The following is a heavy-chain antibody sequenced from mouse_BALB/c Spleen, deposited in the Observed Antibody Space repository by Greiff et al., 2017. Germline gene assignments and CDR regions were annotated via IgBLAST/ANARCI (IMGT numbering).Heavy chain of an antibody. Sequence: EVQLQQSGPELVKPGASVKMSCKASGYTFTSYVMHWVKQKPGQGLEWIGYINPYNDGTKYNEKFKGKATLTSDKSSSTAYMELSSLTSEDSAVYFCARGGNYDYDWFAYWGQGTLVTVSA. D-gene: IGHD2-4*01. J-gene: IGHJ3*01. CDR2: INPYNDGT. V-gene: IGHV1-14*01. CDR3: ARGGNYDYDWFAY. CDR1: GYTFTSYV.